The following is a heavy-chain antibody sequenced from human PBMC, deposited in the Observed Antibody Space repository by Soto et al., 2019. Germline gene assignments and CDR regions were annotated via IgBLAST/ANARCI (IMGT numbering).Heavy chain of an antibody. D-gene: IGHD3-10*01. CDR2: ISSSSSYI. CDR3: ARVPLHYCGSGSTSPFDY. J-gene: IGHJ4*02. CDR1: GFTFSSYS. V-gene: IGHV3-21*01. Sequence: GGSLRLSCAASGFTFSSYSMNWVRQAPGKGLEWVSSISSSSSYIYYADSVKGRFTISRDNAKNSLYLQMNSLRAEDTAVYYCARVPLHYCGSGSTSPFDYWGQGTLVTVSS.